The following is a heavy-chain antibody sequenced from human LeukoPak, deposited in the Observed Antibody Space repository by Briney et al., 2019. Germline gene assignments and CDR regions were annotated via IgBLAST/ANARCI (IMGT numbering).Heavy chain of an antibody. V-gene: IGHV3-23*01. Sequence: PGGFLRLSCAASGFTFSSYAMSWVRQAPGKGLEWVSAISGSGGSTYYADSVKGWFTISRDNSKNTLYLQMNSLRAEDTAVYYCAKTALAPDDYGDYGDYWGQGTLVTVSS. CDR2: ISGSGGST. CDR3: AKTALAPDDYGDYGDY. CDR1: GFTFSSYA. D-gene: IGHD4-17*01. J-gene: IGHJ4*02.